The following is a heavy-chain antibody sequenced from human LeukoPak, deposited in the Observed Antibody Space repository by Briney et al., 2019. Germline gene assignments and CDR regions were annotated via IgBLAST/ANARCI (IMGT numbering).Heavy chain of an antibody. D-gene: IGHD3-10*01. Sequence: GGSLRLSCAASGFIFSGYGMHWVRQAPGKGLEWVALISHDESNKHYADSVKGRFTISRDNSKNTLYLQMNSLRVEETAIYYCAKDRIVISFGDVSKHWGQGTLVTVSS. CDR3: AKDRIVISFGDVSKH. V-gene: IGHV3-30*18. CDR2: ISHDESNK. J-gene: IGHJ1*01. CDR1: GFIFSGYG.